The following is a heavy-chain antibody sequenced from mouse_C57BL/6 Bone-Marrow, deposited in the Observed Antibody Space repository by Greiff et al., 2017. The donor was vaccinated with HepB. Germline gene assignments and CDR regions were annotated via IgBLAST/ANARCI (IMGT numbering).Heavy chain of an antibody. CDR1: GFTFSSYG. CDR2: ISSGGSYT. CDR3: ARLYYYGSSSYFDY. J-gene: IGHJ2*01. D-gene: IGHD1-1*01. Sequence: EVKLMESGGDLVKPGGSLKLSCAASGFTFSSYGMSWVRQTPDKRLEWVATISSGGSYTYYPDSVKGRFTISRDNAKNTLYLQMSSLKSEDTAMYYCARLYYYGSSSYFDYWGQGTTLTVSS. V-gene: IGHV5-6*01.